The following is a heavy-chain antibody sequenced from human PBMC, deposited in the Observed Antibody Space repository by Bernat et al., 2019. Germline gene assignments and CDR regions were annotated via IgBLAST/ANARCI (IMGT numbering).Heavy chain of an antibody. J-gene: IGHJ4*02. CDR1: GGSISSYY. D-gene: IGHD1-26*01. Sequence: QVQLQESGPGLVKPSETLSLTCTVSGGSISSYYWSWIRQPPGKGLVWIGDIYYSGSTTSNPTLKSRVTISVYTTKNQFSLRLSTVTGADTAVYYCAGGELRGDYWDQGTLVTVSS. CDR3: AGGELRGDY. CDR2: IYYSGST. V-gene: IGHV4-59*01.